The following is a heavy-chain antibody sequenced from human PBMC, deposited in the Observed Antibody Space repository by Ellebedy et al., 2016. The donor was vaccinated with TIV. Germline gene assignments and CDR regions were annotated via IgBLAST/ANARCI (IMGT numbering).Heavy chain of an antibody. Sequence: ASVKVSCXASGYTFTSYYMHWVRQAPGQGLEWMGIINPSGGGTTYAQNFQGRVSMTRDTSTSTLYLELSSLTSEDTAVYYCARLKGRDALWGQGTLVTVSS. D-gene: IGHD3-10*01. V-gene: IGHV1-46*01. CDR1: GYTFTSYY. CDR3: ARLKGRDAL. J-gene: IGHJ4*02. CDR2: INPSGGGT.